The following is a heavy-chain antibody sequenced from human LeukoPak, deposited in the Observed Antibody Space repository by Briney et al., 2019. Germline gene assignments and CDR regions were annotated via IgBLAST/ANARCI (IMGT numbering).Heavy chain of an antibody. CDR2: IWYDGGNK. J-gene: IGHJ4*01. D-gene: IGHD3-22*01. Sequence: GGSETLFCAASGFTFSNFGIYWVRQAPGKGLEWVAIIWYDGGNKYYADSVKGRFTISRDNSKNTVYLQMDSLRAEDTAVYYCARVRGIVTSGFYFDYWG. CDR3: ARVRGIVTSGFYFDY. V-gene: IGHV3-33*01. CDR1: GFTFSNFG.